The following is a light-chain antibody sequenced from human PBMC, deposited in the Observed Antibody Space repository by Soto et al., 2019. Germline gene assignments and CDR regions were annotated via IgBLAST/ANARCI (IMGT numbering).Light chain of an antibody. CDR2: AAS. V-gene: IGKV1-39*01. CDR3: QQSYSTPST. J-gene: IGKJ1*01. CDR1: QSISSY. Sequence: DIQMTQSPSSLSASVGDRVTITCRASQSISSYLNWYQQKPGKAPKLLIYAASSVQSGVPSRFSGRGSGTDFTLTISSLPPEDFATYYSQQSYSTPSTFGQGTKVEIK.